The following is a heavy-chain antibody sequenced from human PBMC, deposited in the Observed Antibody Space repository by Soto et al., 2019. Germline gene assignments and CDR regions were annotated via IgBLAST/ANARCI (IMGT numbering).Heavy chain of an antibody. CDR2: IIPIFGTA. CDR3: ARTEWLLTPRDYYYGMDV. CDR1: GGTFSSYA. J-gene: IGHJ6*02. D-gene: IGHD3-3*01. V-gene: IGHV1-69*13. Sequence: GASVKVSCKASGGTFSSYAISWVRQAPGQGLEWMGGIIPIFGTANYAQKFQGRVTITADESTSTAYMELSSLRSEDTAVYYCARTEWLLTPRDYYYGMDVWGQGTTVTVSS.